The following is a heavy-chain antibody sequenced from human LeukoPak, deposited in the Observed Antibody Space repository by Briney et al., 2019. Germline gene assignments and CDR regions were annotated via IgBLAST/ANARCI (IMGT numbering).Heavy chain of an antibody. CDR2: IIPIFGTA. V-gene: IGHV1-69*05. CDR1: GGTFSSYA. CDR3: ARVGGDYSNWFDP. J-gene: IGHJ5*02. Sequence: GASVKVSCKASGGTFSSYAISWVRQAPGQGLEWMGRIIPIFGTANYAQKFQGRVTITTDESTSTAYMELSSLRSGDTAVYYCARVGGDYSNWFDPWGQGTLVTVSS. D-gene: IGHD2-21*02.